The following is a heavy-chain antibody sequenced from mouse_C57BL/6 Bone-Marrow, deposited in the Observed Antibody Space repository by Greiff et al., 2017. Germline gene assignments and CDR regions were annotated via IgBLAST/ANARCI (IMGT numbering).Heavy chain of an antibody. CDR3: ERRRDYFDY. Sequence: EVMLVESGAYLFPPFSSLKLSCAASGFTFSSYGMSWVRQTAAKSMERVATISSGGSYTYYQDSVKGRITISRDNAKNTLYRQMSSLRSEDTAMYYCERRRDYFDYWGQGTTLTAS. CDR2: ISSGGSYT. J-gene: IGHJ2*01. V-gene: IGHV5-6*02. CDR1: GFTFSSYG.